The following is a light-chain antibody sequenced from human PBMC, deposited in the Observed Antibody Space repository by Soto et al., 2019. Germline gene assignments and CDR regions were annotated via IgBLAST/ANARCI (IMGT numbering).Light chain of an antibody. J-gene: IGLJ1*01. CDR1: SSDIGSNNY. Sequence: QSVRTQPASVSGSPGQSITISCTGTSSDIGSNNYVSWYQQHPGKAPKVMIYEVSNRPSGVSNRFSGSKSGYTASLTISGLQAEDEADYYCSSYTPNSVTLYVFGTGTKVTVL. V-gene: IGLV2-14*01. CDR2: EVS. CDR3: SSYTPNSVTLYV.